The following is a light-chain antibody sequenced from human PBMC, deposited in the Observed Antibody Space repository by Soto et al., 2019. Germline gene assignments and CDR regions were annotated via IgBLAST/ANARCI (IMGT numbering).Light chain of an antibody. Sequence: EIVMTQSPATLSVSPGERATLSCRASQSVSSNLAWYQQKPAQAPRLLIYATSNRAAGIPDWFSGSGSGTDFTLTISSLQSEDFAVYYCQHYNYWPYTFGQGTKVDI. V-gene: IGKV3D-15*01. CDR2: ATS. CDR3: QHYNYWPYT. J-gene: IGKJ2*01. CDR1: QSVSSN.